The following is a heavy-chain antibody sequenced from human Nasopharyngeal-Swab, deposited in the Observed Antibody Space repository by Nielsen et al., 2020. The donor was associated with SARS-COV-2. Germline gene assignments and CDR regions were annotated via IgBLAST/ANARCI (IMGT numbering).Heavy chain of an antibody. V-gene: IGHV1-2*06. CDR2: ISPNSGGT. CDR1: RYTFTGYF. Sequence: ASVKVSCKPSRYTFTGYFIHWVRQAPGQGLEWMGRISPNSGGTNNAQKFQGRVTMTWDTSISTAYMALSRLRSDDTAVYYCASPPCNDDVCYSRAAFDSWGPGTLVTVSS. J-gene: IGHJ4*02. D-gene: IGHD2-8*01. CDR3: ASPPCNDDVCYSRAAFDS.